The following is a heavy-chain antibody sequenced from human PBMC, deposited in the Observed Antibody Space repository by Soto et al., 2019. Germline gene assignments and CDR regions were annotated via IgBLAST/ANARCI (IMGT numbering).Heavy chain of an antibody. D-gene: IGHD3-3*01. CDR1: GFTFSSYG. Sequence: GGSLRLSCAASGFTFSSYGMHWVRQAPGKGLEWVAVIWYDGSNKYYADSVKGRFTISRDNSKNTLYLQMNSLRAEDTAVYYCARDSPQTFWSGNNNYGMDVWGQGTTVTVSS. CDR2: IWYDGSNK. J-gene: IGHJ6*02. V-gene: IGHV3-33*01. CDR3: ARDSPQTFWSGNNNYGMDV.